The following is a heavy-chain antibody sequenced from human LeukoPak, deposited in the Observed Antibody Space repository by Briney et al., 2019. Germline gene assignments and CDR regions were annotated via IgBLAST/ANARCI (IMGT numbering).Heavy chain of an antibody. D-gene: IGHD2-2*01. J-gene: IGHJ4*02. CDR1: GYTFNNYW. CDR2: RYPDGSAS. V-gene: IGHV5-51*01. CDR3: ARFSTAPDY. Sequence: GESLKISCKASGYTFNNYWIGWVRQVPGRGLEWMGMRYPDGSASTYHPSFEGRVTISADQSVTTAYLEWNSLKASDTAMYYCARFSTAPDYWGQGTLVTVSS.